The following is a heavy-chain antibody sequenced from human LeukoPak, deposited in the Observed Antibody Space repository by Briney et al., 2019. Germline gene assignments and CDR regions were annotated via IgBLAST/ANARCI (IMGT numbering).Heavy chain of an antibody. CDR1: GFTFDDYA. D-gene: IGHD6-6*01. V-gene: IGHV3-9*03. J-gene: IGHJ4*02. CDR2: ISWNSGSI. Sequence: GGSLRLSCAASGFTFDDYAMHWVRQAPGKGLEWVSGISWNSGSIGYADSVKGRFTISRDNAKNSLYLQMNSLRAEDMALYYCAKDRYSSSSGGFDYWGQGTLVTVSS. CDR3: AKDRYSSSSGGFDY.